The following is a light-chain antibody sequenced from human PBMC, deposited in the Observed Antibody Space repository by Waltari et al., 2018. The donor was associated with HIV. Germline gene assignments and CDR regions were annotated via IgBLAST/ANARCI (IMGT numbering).Light chain of an antibody. CDR2: NTN. V-gene: IGLV1-40*01. J-gene: IGLJ2*01. CDR3: QSSDNTLSGSV. Sequence: QSVLTQPPSVSGAPGQRVTLSCTGTRSNLGTHDVHWYQQLPGTAPRLLIYNTNSRPSGVPDRFSGSKSGTSASLAINGLQAEDEADYYCQSSDNTLSGSVFGGGTKLTVL. CDR1: RSNLGTHD.